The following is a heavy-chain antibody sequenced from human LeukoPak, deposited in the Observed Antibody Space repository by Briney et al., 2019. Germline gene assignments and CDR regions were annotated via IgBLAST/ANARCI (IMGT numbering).Heavy chain of an antibody. D-gene: IGHD3-10*01. Sequence: PGGSLRLSCAVSGFNFRDYWMSWVRQAPGKGLEWVANINEDGSEKYYVDSVKGRVTTSRDNAKNSLFLQMNSLRVEDTAAYYCVRTHLVRGVIRNYYYGMDVWGQGTTVIVSS. J-gene: IGHJ6*02. CDR1: GFNFRDYW. CDR3: VRTHLVRGVIRNYYYGMDV. CDR2: INEDGSEK. V-gene: IGHV3-7*01.